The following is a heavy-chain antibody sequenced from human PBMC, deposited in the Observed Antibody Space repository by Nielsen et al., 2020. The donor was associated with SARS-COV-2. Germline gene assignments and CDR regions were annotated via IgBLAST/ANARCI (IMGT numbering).Heavy chain of an antibody. J-gene: IGHJ6*03. CDR2: IYSGGST. V-gene: IGHV3-53*01. Sequence: VRQAPGKGLEWVSVIYSGGSTYYADSVKGRFTISRDNSKNTLYLQMNSLRAEDTAVYYCAKDNLPNYDFWSGYSYYYYYYMDVWGKGTTVTVSS. D-gene: IGHD3-3*01. CDR3: AKDNLPNYDFWSGYSYYYYYYMDV.